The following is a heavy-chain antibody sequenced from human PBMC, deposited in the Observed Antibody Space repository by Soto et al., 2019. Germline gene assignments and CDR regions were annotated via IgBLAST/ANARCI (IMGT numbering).Heavy chain of an antibody. V-gene: IGHV4-30-4*01. CDR1: GGSISSGDYY. D-gene: IGHD3-16*01. CDR3: ARDYVRGYYFDY. J-gene: IGHJ4*02. Sequence: SETLSLTCTVSGGSISSGDYYWSWIRQPPGKGLEWIGYIYYSGSTYYNPSLKSRVTISVDTSKNQFSLKLSSVTAADTAVYYCARDYVRGYYFDYWGQGTLVTAPQ. CDR2: IYYSGST.